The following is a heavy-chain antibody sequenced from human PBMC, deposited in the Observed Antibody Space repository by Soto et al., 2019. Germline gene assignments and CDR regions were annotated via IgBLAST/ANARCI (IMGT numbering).Heavy chain of an antibody. CDR2: INHSGST. CDR3: ARARFYDSSGYADY. CDR1: GGSFSSYY. Sequence: SETLSLTCTVSGGSFSSYYWSWIRQPPGKGLEWIGEINHSGSTNYNPSLKSRVTISVDTSKNQFSLKLSSVTAADTAVYYCARARFYDSSGYADYWGQGTLVTVSS. J-gene: IGHJ4*02. D-gene: IGHD3-22*01. V-gene: IGHV4-34*01.